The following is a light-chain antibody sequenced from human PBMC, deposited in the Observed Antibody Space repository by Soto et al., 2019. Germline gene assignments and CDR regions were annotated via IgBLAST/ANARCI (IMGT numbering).Light chain of an antibody. V-gene: IGKV3-20*01. CDR2: AAS. Sequence: EIRLTQSPATQSLSPGESATLSCRASESVGSTYVAWYQQKPGQPPRLLIYAASTRATGISERFSGSGSGTDFTLVISRLDPADFAVYYCQHNGRSFGQGTRLEIK. J-gene: IGKJ5*01. CDR1: ESVGSTY. CDR3: QHNGRS.